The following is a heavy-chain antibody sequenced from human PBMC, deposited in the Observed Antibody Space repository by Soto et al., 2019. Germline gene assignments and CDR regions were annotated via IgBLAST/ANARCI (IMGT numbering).Heavy chain of an antibody. CDR1: GYTFTSYA. CDR2: INAGNGNT. V-gene: IGHV1-3*01. D-gene: IGHD3-10*01. CDR3: ARPLLWFGEPRGDSYYGMDV. Sequence: ASVKVSCKASGYTFTSYAMHWVRQAPGQRLEWMGWINAGNGNTKYSQKFQGRVTITRDTSASTAYMELSSLRSEDTAVYYCARPLLWFGEPRGDSYYGMDVWGQGTTVTVSS. J-gene: IGHJ6*02.